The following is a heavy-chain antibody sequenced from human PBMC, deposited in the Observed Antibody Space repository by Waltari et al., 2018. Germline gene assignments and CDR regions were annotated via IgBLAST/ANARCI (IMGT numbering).Heavy chain of an antibody. D-gene: IGHD3-16*01. CDR2: INHSGST. Sequence: QVQLQQWGARLVKPSETLSLTCAVNGGSLSGYYWSWRRQSPGKGLEWIGEINHSGSTNYNPSLESRITISIDASKKQFSLNLTSVTAADTAVYYCAREGEVWTLTTFLDYWGQGILVTVSS. CDR3: AREGEVWTLTTFLDY. V-gene: IGHV4-34*01. CDR1: GGSLSGYY. J-gene: IGHJ4*02.